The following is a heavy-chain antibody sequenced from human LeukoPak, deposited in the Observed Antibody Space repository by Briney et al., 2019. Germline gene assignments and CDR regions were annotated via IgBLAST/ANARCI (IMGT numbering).Heavy chain of an antibody. CDR2: INSDGSST. CDR1: GFIVSSHY. Sequence: GGSLRLSCAASGFIVSSHYMSWVRQAPGKGLVWVSRINSDGSSTSYADFVKGRFTISRDNAKNTLYLQMNSLRAEDTAVYYCAGLTTVTTRDDAFDIWGQGTMVTVSS. J-gene: IGHJ3*02. CDR3: AGLTTVTTRDDAFDI. V-gene: IGHV3-74*01. D-gene: IGHD4-17*01.